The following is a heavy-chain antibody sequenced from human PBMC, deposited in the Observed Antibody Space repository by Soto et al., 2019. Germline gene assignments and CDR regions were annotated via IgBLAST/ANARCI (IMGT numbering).Heavy chain of an antibody. Sequence: EVQLVESGGGLVQPGGSLRLSCAASGFTFSSYWMSWVRQAPGKGLEWVANIKQDGSEKYYVDSVKGRFTISRDNAKKSLYLQMNSLRDDDTAVYYWARELRIQLLLLGDDAFDIWGQGTMVTVSS. CDR2: IKQDGSEK. V-gene: IGHV3-7*03. CDR3: ARELRIQLLLLGDDAFDI. D-gene: IGHD5-18*01. J-gene: IGHJ3*02. CDR1: GFTFSSYW.